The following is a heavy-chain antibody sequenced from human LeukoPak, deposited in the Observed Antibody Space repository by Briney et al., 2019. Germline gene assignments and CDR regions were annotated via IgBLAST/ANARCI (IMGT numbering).Heavy chain of an antibody. CDR1: GGSISSSSHY. D-gene: IGHD3-22*01. J-gene: IGHJ4*02. V-gene: IGHV4-61*05. Sequence: KPSETLSLTCTVSGGSISSSSHYWSWIRQPPGKGLEWIGYIYYSGSTNYNPSLKSRVTMSVDTSKNQFSLKLSSVTAADTAVYYCARGHYYDSSGYWGQGTLVTVSS. CDR3: ARGHYYDSSGY. CDR2: IYYSGST.